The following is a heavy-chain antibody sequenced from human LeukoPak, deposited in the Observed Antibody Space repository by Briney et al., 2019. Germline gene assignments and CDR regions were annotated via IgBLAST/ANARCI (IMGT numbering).Heavy chain of an antibody. CDR3: ARHSDFWSGYRTYYFDY. CDR2: ISSSSSYI. D-gene: IGHD3-3*01. V-gene: IGHV3-21*01. J-gene: IGHJ4*02. CDR1: GFTFSSYS. Sequence: GGSLRLSCAASGFTFSSYSMNWVRQAPGKGLEWVSSISSSSSYIYYADSVKGRFTISRDNAKNSLYLQMNSLRAEDTAVYYCARHSDFWSGYRTYYFDYWGQGTLVTVSS.